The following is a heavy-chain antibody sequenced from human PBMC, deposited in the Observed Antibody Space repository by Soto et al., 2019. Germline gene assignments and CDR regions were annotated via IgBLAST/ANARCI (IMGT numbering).Heavy chain of an antibody. J-gene: IGHJ4*02. V-gene: IGHV3-23*04. CDR3: AKCSYLDY. Sequence: DVRLAESGGGLVQPGGSLRLSCTTSGFSFASFAMTWVRQAPGKGLEWVATISGSDGKTYYADSVKGRFSISRDTSRNTLYLQMNSLRADDTAIYYFAKCSYLDYWGQGTRVTVSS. D-gene: IGHD2-15*01. CDR1: GFSFASFA. CDR2: ISGSDGKT.